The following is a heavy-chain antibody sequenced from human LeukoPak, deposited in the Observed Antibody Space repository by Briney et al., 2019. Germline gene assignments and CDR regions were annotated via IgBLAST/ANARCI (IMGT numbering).Heavy chain of an antibody. CDR2: IWYDGSNK. D-gene: IGHD5-24*01. J-gene: IGHJ4*01. CDR1: GFTFSIYG. CDR3: ARGASRGFDY. Sequence: GRSLRLSCAASGFTFSIYGMHWVRQAPGKGLEWVAVIWYDGSNKYYADSVKGRFSISRDNSKNTLYLQMNSLRDEDTAVYYCARGASRGFDYWGHGTLVTVSS. V-gene: IGHV3-33*01.